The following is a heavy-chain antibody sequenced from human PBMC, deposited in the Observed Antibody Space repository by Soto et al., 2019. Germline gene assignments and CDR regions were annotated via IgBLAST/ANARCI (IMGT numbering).Heavy chain of an antibody. CDR2: IIANGGT. CDR3: AKDYTVAADPSSVITFDY. J-gene: IGHJ4*02. D-gene: IGHD2-15*01. Sequence: GGSLRLSCAASGFTFNHYAMSWVRQAPGKXLEWVSIIIANGGTFYADSVKGRFTISRDNSKNTVYLQMSSLRVEDTAIYYCAKDYTVAADPSSVITFDYWGQGALVTVSS. V-gene: IGHV3-23*01. CDR1: GFTFNHYA.